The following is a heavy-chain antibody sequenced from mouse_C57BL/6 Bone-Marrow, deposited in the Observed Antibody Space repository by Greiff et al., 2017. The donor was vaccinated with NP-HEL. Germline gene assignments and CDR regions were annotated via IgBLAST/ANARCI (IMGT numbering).Heavy chain of an antibody. CDR2: IDPEAGGT. CDR1: GFTFTDYY. CDR3: ACYAYDGSSYSYFDV. J-gene: IGHJ1*03. V-gene: IGHV14-2*01. D-gene: IGHD1-1*01. Sequence: EVQLQQSGAELVKPGASVKLSCTASGFTFTDYYMHWVKQRPEQGLEWIGRIDPEAGGTNYAPKFQGKATITADTSSNTAYLQLSSLTSEDTAVYYCACYAYDGSSYSYFDVWGKGTTVTVSS.